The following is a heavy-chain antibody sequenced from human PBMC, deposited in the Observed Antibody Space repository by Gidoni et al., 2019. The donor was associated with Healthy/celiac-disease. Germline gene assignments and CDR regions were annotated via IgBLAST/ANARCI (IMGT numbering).Heavy chain of an antibody. V-gene: IGHV4-34*01. CDR3: ARLRGVRPADY. CDR1: GGSFSGYY. CDR2: INHSGST. Sequence: QVQLQQWGAGLLKPSETLSLTCAVYGGSFSGYYWSWIRQPPGKGLEWIGEINHSGSTNYNPSLKSRVTISVDTSKNQFSLKLSSVTAADTAVYYCARLRGVRPADYWGQGTLVTVSS. D-gene: IGHD3-10*01. J-gene: IGHJ4*02.